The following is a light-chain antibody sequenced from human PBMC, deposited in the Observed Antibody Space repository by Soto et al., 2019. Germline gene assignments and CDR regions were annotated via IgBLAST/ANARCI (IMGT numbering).Light chain of an antibody. Sequence: QSVLTQPPSASGPPGQRVTISCSGRNSNIGSNYVCWYQHLPGTAPKLLIYSNNQRPSGVPDRFSGSKSGTSASLAISGLRSEDEADYYCATWDDSLSGHYVFGTGTKLTVL. V-gene: IGLV1-47*02. CDR3: ATWDDSLSGHYV. CDR1: NSNIGSNY. J-gene: IGLJ1*01. CDR2: SNN.